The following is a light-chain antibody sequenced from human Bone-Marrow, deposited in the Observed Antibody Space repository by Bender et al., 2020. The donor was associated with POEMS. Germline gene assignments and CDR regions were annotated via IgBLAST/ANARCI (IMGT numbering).Light chain of an antibody. J-gene: IGLJ3*02. V-gene: IGLV3-25*03. CDR3: QSAASSSSPWV. CDR2: KDS. Sequence: SSKLTQPPSLSVSPGQTARITCSGDALPKQYTYWYQQKAGQAPILVIYKDSERPSGIPERFSGSTSGTTVTLTISGVQAEDEADYYCQSAASSSSPWVFGGGTKLTVL. CDR1: ALPKQY.